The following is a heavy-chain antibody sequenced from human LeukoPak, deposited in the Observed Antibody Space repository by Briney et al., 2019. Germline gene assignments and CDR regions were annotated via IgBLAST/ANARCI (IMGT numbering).Heavy chain of an antibody. Sequence: GGSLRLSCAASGFTFSSYAMHWVRQAPGKGLEWVSGISWNSGSIGYADSVKGRFTISRDNAKNSLYLQMNSLRAEDTAVYYCARVAQYDYDTSYYFDYWGQGTLVTVSS. CDR1: GFTFSSYA. D-gene: IGHD4-17*01. V-gene: IGHV3-9*01. CDR2: ISWNSGSI. J-gene: IGHJ4*02. CDR3: ARVAQYDYDTSYYFDY.